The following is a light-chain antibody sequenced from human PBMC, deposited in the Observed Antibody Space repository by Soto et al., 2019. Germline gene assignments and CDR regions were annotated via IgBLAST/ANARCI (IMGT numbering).Light chain of an antibody. Sequence: QSALTQPASVSGSPGQSITISCTRTSRDVECYNLVSWYQQQPGTAPKLIIYEVTKRPSGVSNRFSGSKSGNTASLTISGLQGEDEADYYCSSCAGSSTSVFGGGTKLTVL. V-gene: IGLV2-23*02. CDR2: EVT. CDR1: SRDVECYNL. CDR3: SSCAGSSTSV. J-gene: IGLJ3*02.